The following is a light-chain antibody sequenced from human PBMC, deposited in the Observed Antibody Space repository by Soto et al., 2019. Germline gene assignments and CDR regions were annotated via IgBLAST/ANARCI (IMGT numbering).Light chain of an antibody. CDR1: NRDVGSYNL. CDR3: SSYTGSSTFV. V-gene: IGLV2-14*01. CDR2: EVR. Sequence: QSALTQPASVSGSPGQSITIACTGTNRDVGSYNLVSWYQQRPGEAPKLIISEVRNRPSGISYRFTGSKSGNTASLTISGLQAEDEADYYCSSYTGSSTFVFGGGTKLTVL. J-gene: IGLJ2*01.